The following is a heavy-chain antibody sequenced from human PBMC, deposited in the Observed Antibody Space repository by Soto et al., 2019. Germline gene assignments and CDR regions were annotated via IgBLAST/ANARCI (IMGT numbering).Heavy chain of an antibody. CDR3: ARDGVAAAGTNYFDY. Sequence: QVQLVQSGAEVKKPGSSVKVPCKASGGTFSSYAISWVRQAPGQGLEWMGGIIPIFGTANYAQKFQGRVTITADESTSTAYMELSSLRSEDTAVYYCARDGVAAAGTNYFDYWGQGTLVTVSS. CDR2: IIPIFGTA. CDR1: GGTFSSYA. J-gene: IGHJ4*02. V-gene: IGHV1-69*01. D-gene: IGHD6-13*01.